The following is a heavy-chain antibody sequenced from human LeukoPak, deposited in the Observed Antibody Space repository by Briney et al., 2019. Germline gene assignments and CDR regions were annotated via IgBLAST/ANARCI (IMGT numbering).Heavy chain of an antibody. V-gene: IGHV1-24*01. D-gene: IGHD4-17*01. CDR1: GYTLTELS. CDR3: ATGGGYGDYGPKYSQH. Sequence: ASVKVSCKVSGYTLTELSMHWVRQAPGKGLEWMGGFDPEDGETIYAQKFQGRATMTEDTSTDTAYMELSSLRSEDTAVYYCATGGGYGDYGPKYSQHWGQGTLVTVSS. J-gene: IGHJ1*01. CDR2: FDPEDGET.